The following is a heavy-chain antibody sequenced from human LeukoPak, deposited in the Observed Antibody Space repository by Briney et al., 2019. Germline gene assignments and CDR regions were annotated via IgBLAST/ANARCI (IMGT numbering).Heavy chain of an antibody. CDR2: INPNSGGT. Sequence: ASVKVSCKASGYTFTGYYMHWVRQAPGQGLEWMGWINPNSGGTNYAQKFQGRVTMTRDTSISTAYMELSRLRSDDTAVYYCARDRPPTTVVTVHDDYWGQGTLVTVSS. CDR1: GYTFTGYY. CDR3: ARDRPPTTVVTVHDDY. D-gene: IGHD4-23*01. J-gene: IGHJ4*02. V-gene: IGHV1-2*02.